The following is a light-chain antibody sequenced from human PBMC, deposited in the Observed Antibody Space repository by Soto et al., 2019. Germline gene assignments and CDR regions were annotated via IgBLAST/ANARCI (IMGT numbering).Light chain of an antibody. CDR2: WAS. V-gene: IGKV4-1*01. Sequence: DTVMTQSPDSLAVSLGEKTTINCKSSQSVLYSSNNKNYLAWYQQKPGQPPKLLIYWASIRESGVPDRFSGSGSGTDFSLTISSLQAEDVAIYYCQQYLTTPFTFGQGTKLEI. J-gene: IGKJ2*01. CDR1: QSVLYSSNNKNY. CDR3: QQYLTTPFT.